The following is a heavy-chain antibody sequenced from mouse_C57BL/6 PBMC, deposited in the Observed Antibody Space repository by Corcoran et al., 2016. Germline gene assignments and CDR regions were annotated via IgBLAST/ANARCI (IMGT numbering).Heavy chain of an antibody. D-gene: IGHD1-3*01. J-gene: IGHJ2*01. Sequence: QVQLQQSGAELVKPGASVKISCKASGYAFSSYWMNWVKQRPGKGIEWIGQIYHGDGDTNYNGKFKGKATLTADKSSSTAYMQLSSLTSEDSAVYFCARGAQGAFDYWGQGTTLTVSS. CDR2: IYHGDGDT. CDR1: GYAFSSYW. CDR3: ARGAQGAFDY. V-gene: IGHV1-80*01.